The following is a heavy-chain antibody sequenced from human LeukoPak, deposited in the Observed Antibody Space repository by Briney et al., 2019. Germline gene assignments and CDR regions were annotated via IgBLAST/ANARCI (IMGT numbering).Heavy chain of an antibody. V-gene: IGHV3-30*02. D-gene: IGHD6-13*01. J-gene: IGHJ4*02. CDR2: IRYDGSNK. CDR1: GFTFGSYG. Sequence: PGGSLRLSCAASGFTFGSYGMHWVRQAPGKGLEWVAFIRYDGSNKYYADSVKGRFTISRDNSKNTLYLQMNSLRAEDTAVYYCAKDDRSSWYYFDYWGQGTLVTVSS. CDR3: AKDDRSSWYYFDY.